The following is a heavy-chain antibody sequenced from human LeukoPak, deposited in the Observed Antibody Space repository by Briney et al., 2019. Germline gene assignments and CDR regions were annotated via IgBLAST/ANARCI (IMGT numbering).Heavy chain of an antibody. Sequence: PGGPLRLSCAASGFTFSSYAMSWVRQAPGKGLEWVSAISSSGGSTYYADSVKGRLTISRDNSKNTLYLQMNSLRAEDTAVYYCAKDRLRFLEWPRGDWFDPWGQGTLVTVSS. J-gene: IGHJ5*02. CDR2: ISSSGGST. CDR1: GFTFSSYA. CDR3: AKDRLRFLEWPRGDWFDP. D-gene: IGHD3-3*01. V-gene: IGHV3-23*01.